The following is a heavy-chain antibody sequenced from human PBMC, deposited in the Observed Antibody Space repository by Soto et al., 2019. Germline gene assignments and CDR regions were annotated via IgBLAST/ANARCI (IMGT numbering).Heavy chain of an antibody. CDR3: ARRSYFDY. V-gene: IGHV3-11*01. CDR2: ISTTSNTI. Sequence: GGSLRLSCAASGFTFSDYSVSWFRQAPGKGLEWVSYISTTSNTIYYADSVKGRFTISRDNAENSLYLQMNSLRAEDTAIYYCARRSYFDYWGQGTLVTVSS. D-gene: IGHD3-10*01. CDR1: GFTFSDYS. J-gene: IGHJ4*02.